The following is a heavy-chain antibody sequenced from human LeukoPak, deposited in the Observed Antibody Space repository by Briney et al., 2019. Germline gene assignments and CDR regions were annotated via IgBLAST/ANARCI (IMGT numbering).Heavy chain of an antibody. CDR1: GFTFSSYA. Sequence: SGGSLRLSCAASGFTFSSYAMTWVRQAPGKGLEWVSGISGSGGSTYYADSVKGRFTISRDNSKNTLYLQMNSLRAEDTAVNYCAKDPSAYYFDYWGQGTLVTVSS. J-gene: IGHJ4*02. V-gene: IGHV3-23*01. CDR3: AKDPSAYYFDY. CDR2: ISGSGGST.